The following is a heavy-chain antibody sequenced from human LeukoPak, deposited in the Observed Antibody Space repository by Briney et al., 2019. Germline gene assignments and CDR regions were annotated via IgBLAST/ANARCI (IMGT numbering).Heavy chain of an antibody. J-gene: IGHJ4*02. V-gene: IGHV3-7*03. CDR1: GFTFSSYA. CDR2: IKQDGSEK. Sequence: GGSLRLSCAASGFTFSSYAMSWVRQAPGKGLEWVANIKQDGSEKYYVDSVKGRFTISRDNAKNSLYLQMNSLRAEDTAVYYCARRYFDYWGQGTLVTVSS. CDR3: ARRYFDY.